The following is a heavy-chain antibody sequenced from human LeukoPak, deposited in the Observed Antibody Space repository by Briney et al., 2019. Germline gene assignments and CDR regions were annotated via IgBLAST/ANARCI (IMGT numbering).Heavy chain of an antibody. CDR1: GFTFRNYV. Sequence: GGSLGLSCAASGFTFRNYVIHWVRKAPGKGLEWVAVTSSDLNVKLYADSVKGRFTISRDNSRSTLYLQMNSLRPEDTAIYYCAREGYYGSGSPPSLYFDYWGQGTLATVSS. J-gene: IGHJ4*02. CDR2: TSSDLNVK. V-gene: IGHV3-30-3*01. D-gene: IGHD3-10*01. CDR3: AREGYYGSGSPPSLYFDY.